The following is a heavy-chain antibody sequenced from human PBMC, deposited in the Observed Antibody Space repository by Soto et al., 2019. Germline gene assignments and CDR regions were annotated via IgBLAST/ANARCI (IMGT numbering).Heavy chain of an antibody. CDR1: GDTFNFYS. J-gene: IGHJ4*02. V-gene: IGHV1-69*02. CDR3: AGSYCSGYRAFDY. CDR2: VNPIVSMS. Sequence: QVQLVQSGAEVKRPGSSVKVSCKASGDTFNFYSINWVRQAPGLGLEWMGRVNPIVSMSNYAQKFQGRVTXTXDXXTRTDYRDQSSLRSEDTAIHYCAGSYCSGYRAFDYWGQGALVTVSS. D-gene: IGHD3-10*01.